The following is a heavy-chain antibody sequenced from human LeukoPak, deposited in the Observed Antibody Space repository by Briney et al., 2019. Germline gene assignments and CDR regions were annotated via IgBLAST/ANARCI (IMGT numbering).Heavy chain of an antibody. CDR3: ARDTLGEGEDANYAVYYFDY. CDR1: GFTFSSYG. CDR2: IYSGGST. V-gene: IGHV3-NL1*01. Sequence: GGSLRLSCAASGFTFSSYGMHWVRQAPGKGLEWVSLIYSGGSTYYADSVKGRFTISRDNGKNSLDLQMNSLRADDTAVYYCARDTLGEGEDANYAVYYFDYWGQGTVVTVSS. D-gene: IGHD4/OR15-4a*01. J-gene: IGHJ4*02.